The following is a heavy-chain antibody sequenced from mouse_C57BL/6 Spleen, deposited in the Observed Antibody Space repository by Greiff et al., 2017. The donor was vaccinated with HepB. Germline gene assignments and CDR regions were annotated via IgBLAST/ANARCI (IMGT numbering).Heavy chain of an antibody. J-gene: IGHJ4*01. V-gene: IGHV1-15*01. Sequence: QVQLQQSGAELVRPGASVTLSCKASGYTFTDYEMHWVKQTPVHGLEWIGAIDPETGGTAYNQKFKGKAILTADKSSSTAYMELRSLTSEDSAVYYCTSTLYYAMDYWGQRTSVTVSS. CDR3: TSTLYYAMDY. CDR1: GYTFTDYE. CDR2: IDPETGGT.